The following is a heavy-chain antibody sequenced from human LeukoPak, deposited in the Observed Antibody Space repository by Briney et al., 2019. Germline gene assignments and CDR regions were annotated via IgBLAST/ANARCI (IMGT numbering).Heavy chain of an antibody. J-gene: IGHJ4*02. Sequence: SETLSLTCTVSGYSISSGYYWGWIRQPPGKGLEWIGSIYHSGSTYYNPSLKSRVTISVDTSKNQFSLKLSSVTAADTAVYYCARDSSPKGNDYWGQGTLVTVSS. CDR1: GYSISSGYY. V-gene: IGHV4-38-2*02. D-gene: IGHD6-13*01. CDR2: IYHSGST. CDR3: ARDSSPKGNDY.